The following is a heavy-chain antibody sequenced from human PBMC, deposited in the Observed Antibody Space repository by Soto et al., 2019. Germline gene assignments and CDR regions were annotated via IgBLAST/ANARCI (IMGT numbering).Heavy chain of an antibody. J-gene: IGHJ2*01. CDR3: ARVLPGYSSSWYGGWYFDL. V-gene: IGHV4-31*03. CDR1: GGSISSGGYY. Sequence: QVQLQESGPGLVKPSQTLSLTCTVSGGSISSGGYYWSWIRQHPGKGLEWIGYIYYSGSTYYNPSLKSRVTISVDTSKNQFSLKLSSVTAADTAVYYCARVLPGYSSSWYGGWYFDLWGRGTLVTVSS. D-gene: IGHD6-13*01. CDR2: IYYSGST.